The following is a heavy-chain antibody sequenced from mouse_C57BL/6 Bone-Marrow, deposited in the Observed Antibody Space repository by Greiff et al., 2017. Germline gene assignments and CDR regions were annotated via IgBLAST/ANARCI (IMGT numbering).Heavy chain of an antibody. J-gene: IGHJ2*01. CDR3: ARTYYCFDY. CDR2: IYPGGGYT. CDR1: GFTFTNYW. V-gene: IGHV1-63*01. D-gene: IGHD2-10*01. Sequence: QVHVKQSGAELVRPGTSVKMSCTASGFTFTNYWIGWAQQRPGHGLAWIGYIYPGGGYTNYAEKFKGQATLTADQSSSTANMQCSSQKSEDSAIYYCARTYYCFDYWGQGTTLTVSA.